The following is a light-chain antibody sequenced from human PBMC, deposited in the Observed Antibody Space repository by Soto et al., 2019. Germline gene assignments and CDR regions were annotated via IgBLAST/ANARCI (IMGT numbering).Light chain of an antibody. CDR1: QNINNY. CDR3: QQSYSTPPWT. V-gene: IGKV1-39*01. Sequence: DIQMTQSPSSLSASVGDRVTITCQASQNINNYLNWYQQKPGRAPKLLTYAASSLQSGVPSRFSGSGSGTDFTLTISSLQPEDFATYYCQQSYSTPPWTFGQGTKVDIK. J-gene: IGKJ1*01. CDR2: AAS.